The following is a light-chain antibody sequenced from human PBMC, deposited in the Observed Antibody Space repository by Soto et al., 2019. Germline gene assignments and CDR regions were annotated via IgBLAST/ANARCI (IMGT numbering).Light chain of an antibody. Sequence: EIVLTQSPGTLSLSPGERATLSCRASQSLSSSYLAWYQQKPGQAPRLLISGASSRATGIPVRFSGSGSGTDLTLTISRLELEDCAIYYCQQYGSSPWTFGPGTNVEIK. J-gene: IGKJ1*01. V-gene: IGKV3-20*01. CDR1: QSLSSSY. CDR2: GAS. CDR3: QQYGSSPWT.